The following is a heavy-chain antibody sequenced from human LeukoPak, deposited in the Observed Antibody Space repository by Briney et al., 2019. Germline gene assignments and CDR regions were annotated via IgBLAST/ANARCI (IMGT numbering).Heavy chain of an antibody. D-gene: IGHD4-17*01. Sequence: PGGSLRLSCTTSGFFFGAYAMSWFRQAPGKGLEWVGFIRSKTYGGAIEYAASVKGRFTISRDDSKGIAYLQMNSLKTEDTAVYYCARDQLGGDPDNYYYYYMDVWGKGTMVTVSS. CDR2: IRSKTYGGAI. CDR1: GFFFGAYA. V-gene: IGHV3-49*03. J-gene: IGHJ6*03. CDR3: ARDQLGGDPDNYYYYYMDV.